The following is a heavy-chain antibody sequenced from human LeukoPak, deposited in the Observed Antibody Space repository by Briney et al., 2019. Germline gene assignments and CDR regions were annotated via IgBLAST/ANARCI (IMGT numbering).Heavy chain of an antibody. CDR3: ARSGRGGSYYNGY. V-gene: IGHV4-59*01. CDR1: GGSISSYY. J-gene: IGHJ4*02. D-gene: IGHD1-26*01. CDR2: IYYSGST. Sequence: SETLSLTCTVSGGSISSYYWSWIRQPPGKGLEWIGYIYYSGSTNYNPSLKSRVTISVDTSKNQFSLRLSSVTAADTAVYYCARSGRGGSYYNGYWGQGTLVTVSS.